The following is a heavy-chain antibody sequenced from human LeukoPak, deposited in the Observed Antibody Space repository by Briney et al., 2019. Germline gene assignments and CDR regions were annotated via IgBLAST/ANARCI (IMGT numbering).Heavy chain of an antibody. CDR1: GFTFSSYA. CDR2: ISGSGGST. CDR3: AKDLRVGFWSGYYTTEIDY. Sequence: GGSLRLSCAASGFTFSSYAMSWVRQAPGKGLEWVSAISGSGGSTYYADSVKGRFTISRDNSKNTLYLQMNSLRAEDTAVYYCAKDLRVGFWSGYYTTEIDYWGQGTLVTVSS. D-gene: IGHD3-3*01. V-gene: IGHV3-23*01. J-gene: IGHJ4*02.